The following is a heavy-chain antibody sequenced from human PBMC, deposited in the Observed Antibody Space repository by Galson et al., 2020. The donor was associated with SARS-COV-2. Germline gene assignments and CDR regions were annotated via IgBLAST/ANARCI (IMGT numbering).Heavy chain of an antibody. CDR3: AKDVKTVRGLYYYYGMDV. CDR1: GFTFSSYA. Sequence: GGSLRLSCEASGFTFSSYAMSWVRQAPGKGLEWVSAISGSGGSTYYADSVKGRFTISRDNSKNTLYLQMNSLRAEDTAVYYCAKDVKTVRGLYYYYGMDVWGQGTTVTVSS. D-gene: IGHD3-10*01. V-gene: IGHV3-23*01. J-gene: IGHJ6*02. CDR2: ISGSGGST.